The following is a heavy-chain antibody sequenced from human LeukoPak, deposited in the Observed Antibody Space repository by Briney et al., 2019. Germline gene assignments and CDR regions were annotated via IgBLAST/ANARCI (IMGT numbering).Heavy chain of an antibody. D-gene: IGHD3-16*02. V-gene: IGHV1-8*01. J-gene: IGHJ4*02. CDR3: ARGARITFGGVILLPYGPFDY. CDR2: MNPNSGNT. CDR1: GYTFTSYD. Sequence: GASVKVSCKASGYTFTSYDINWVRQATGQGLEWMGWMNPNSGNTGYAQKFQGRVTMTRNTSISTAYMELSSLRSEDTAVYYCARGARITFGGVILLPYGPFDYWGQGTLVTVSS.